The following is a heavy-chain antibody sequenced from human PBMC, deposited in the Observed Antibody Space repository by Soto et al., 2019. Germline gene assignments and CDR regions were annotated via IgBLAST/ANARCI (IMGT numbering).Heavy chain of an antibody. J-gene: IGHJ4*02. CDR2: LSGRGDST. V-gene: IGHV3-23*01. Sequence: LRLSGAAPLFTCSRSAMTGRRTAPGKGLEWVSTLSGRGDSTNYADSVKGRFTISRDNSKNTLYLQMNSLRAEDTAVYYCATQRAGSGQSFDYWGQGTLVTVPQ. CDR3: ATQRAGSGQSFDY. CDR1: LFTCSRSA. D-gene: IGHD6-19*01.